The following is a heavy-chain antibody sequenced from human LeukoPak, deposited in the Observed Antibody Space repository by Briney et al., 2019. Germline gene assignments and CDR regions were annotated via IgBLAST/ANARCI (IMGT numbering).Heavy chain of an antibody. CDR2: ISGSGGST. CDR1: GFTFSDYY. J-gene: IGHJ4*02. CDR3: AKGDYGDY. V-gene: IGHV3-23*01. Sequence: GGSLRLSCAASGFTFSDYYMSWIRQAPGKGLEWVSAISGSGGSTYYADSVKGHFTISRDNSKKTLYLQMNSLRVEDPAIYYCAKGDYGDYWGQGTLVTVSS. D-gene: IGHD3-16*01.